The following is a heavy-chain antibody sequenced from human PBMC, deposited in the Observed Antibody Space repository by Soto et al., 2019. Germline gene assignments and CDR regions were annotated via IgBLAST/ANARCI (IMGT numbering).Heavy chain of an antibody. CDR2: INPNSGGT. CDR1: GYTFTGYY. V-gene: IGHV1-2*04. D-gene: IGHD2-15*01. J-gene: IGHJ3*02. CDR3: AREKGYCSGGSCYSSEAFDI. Sequence: ASVKVSCKASGYTFTGYYMHWVRQAPGQGLEWMGWINPNSGGTNYAQKFQGWVTMTRDTSISTAYMELSRLRSDDTAVYYCAREKGYCSGGSCYSSEAFDIWGQGTMVTVSS.